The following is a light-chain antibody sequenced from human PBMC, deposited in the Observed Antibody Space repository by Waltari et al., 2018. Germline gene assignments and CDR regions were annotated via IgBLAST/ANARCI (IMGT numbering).Light chain of an antibody. V-gene: IGKV2-24*01. CDR3: MQGTQFPRT. CDR2: EVS. J-gene: IGKJ1*01. Sequence: DIVMTQTPLSSPVTRGQPASISCTSSQSLVHNNGNTYLSWLHQRPGQPPRLLLSEVSNRVSGVPDRFSGSGAGTDFTLKISRVEAGDVGVYYCMQGTQFPRTFGQGTKVEIK. CDR1: QSLVHNNGNTY.